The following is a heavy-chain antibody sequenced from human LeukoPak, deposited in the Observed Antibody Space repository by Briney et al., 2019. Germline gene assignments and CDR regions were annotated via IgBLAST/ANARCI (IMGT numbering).Heavy chain of an antibody. V-gene: IGHV4-59*12. J-gene: IGHJ6*02. Sequence: SETLSLTCTVSGGSISSYYWSWIRQPPGKGLEWIGYIYYSGSTNYNPSLKSRVTISVDTSKNQFSLKLSSVTAADTAVYYCARDSYYYGMDVWGQGTTVTISS. CDR2: IYYSGST. CDR3: ARDSYYYGMDV. CDR1: GGSISSYY.